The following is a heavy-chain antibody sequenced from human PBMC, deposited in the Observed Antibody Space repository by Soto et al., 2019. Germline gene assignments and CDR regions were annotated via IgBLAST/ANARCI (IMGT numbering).Heavy chain of an antibody. CDR2: IIPIFGTA. CDR1: GGTFSSYA. D-gene: IGHD2-15*01. CDR3: ARGRDIVVVVAATPAQSYYYYGMDV. J-gene: IGHJ6*02. Sequence: GASVKVSCXASGGTFSSYAISWVRQAPGQGLEWMGGIIPIFGTANYAQKFQGRVTITADESTSTAYMELSSLRSEDTAVYYCARGRDIVVVVAATPAQSYYYYGMDVWGQGTTVTVSS. V-gene: IGHV1-69*13.